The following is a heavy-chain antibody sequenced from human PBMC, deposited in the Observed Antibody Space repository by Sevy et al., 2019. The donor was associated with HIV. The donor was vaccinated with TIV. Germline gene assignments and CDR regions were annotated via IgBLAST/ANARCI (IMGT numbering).Heavy chain of an antibody. D-gene: IGHD3-22*01. CDR3: ARKPYYDTSRYFDY. V-gene: IGHV3-30-3*01. J-gene: IGHJ4*02. CDR1: GFTFSSYA. CDR2: ISYVGSKK. Sequence: GGSLRLSCAASGFTFSSYAMHWVRQAPGKGLEWVKVISYVGSKKYYEDSVKGRFTISRDNSNNTLYLQMNSLRVEDTAVYYCARKPYYDTSRYFDYWGQGTLVTVSS.